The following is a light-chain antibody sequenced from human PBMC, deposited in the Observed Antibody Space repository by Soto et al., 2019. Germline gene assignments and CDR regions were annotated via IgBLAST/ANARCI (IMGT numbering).Light chain of an antibody. CDR1: QRISSN. Sequence: EIVMTQSPATLSVSPGERATLYCKASQRISSNLAWYQQKPGQPPRLLIYGASTRASGIPARFSGSGSGTEFTLTICGLQSEDYALYHCQQYNIWPPYTFGNGTKLEIK. CDR3: QQYNIWPPYT. CDR2: GAS. J-gene: IGKJ2*01. V-gene: IGKV3-15*01.